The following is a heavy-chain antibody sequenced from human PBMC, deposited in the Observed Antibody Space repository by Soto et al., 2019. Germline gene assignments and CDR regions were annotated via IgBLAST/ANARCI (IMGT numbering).Heavy chain of an antibody. D-gene: IGHD3-10*01. V-gene: IGHV3-30-3*01. CDR2: ISYDGSNK. CDR1: GFTFSSYA. CDR3: ARDSTPGSLGFGEVDY. J-gene: IGHJ4*02. Sequence: QVQLVESGGGVVQPGRSLRLSCAASGFTFSSYAMHWVRQAPGKGLEWVAVISYDGSNKYYADSVKGRFTISRDNSKNTLYLQMNSLRAEDTAVYYCARDSTPGSLGFGEVDYWGQGTLVIVSS.